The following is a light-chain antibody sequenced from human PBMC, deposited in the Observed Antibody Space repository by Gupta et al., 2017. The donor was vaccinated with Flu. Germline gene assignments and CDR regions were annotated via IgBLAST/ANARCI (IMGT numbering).Light chain of an antibody. CDR1: SSNIGAGYD. CDR3: QSYDSSLSGYWV. J-gene: IGLJ3*02. Sequence: GQRVTISCTGSSSNIGAGYDVHWYQQLPGAAPKLLIYVNSNRPSGVPDRFSGSKSGTSASLAITGLQAEDEGEYYCQSYDSSLSGYWVFGGGTKLT. CDR2: VNS. V-gene: IGLV1-40*01.